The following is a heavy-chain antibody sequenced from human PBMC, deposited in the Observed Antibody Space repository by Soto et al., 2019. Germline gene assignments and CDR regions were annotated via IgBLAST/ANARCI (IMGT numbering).Heavy chain of an antibody. J-gene: IGHJ4*02. V-gene: IGHV3-21*01. CDR1: GFTFSTNG. CDR3: ARDLSYYDSSGYLYYFDY. CDR2: ISSGSTYI. Sequence: EVQLVESGGGLVKPGGSLRLSCVVSGFTFSTNGMNWVRQAPGKGLEWVSSISSGSTYIYYSDSVKDRFTISRDNAKNALYLQINSLRAEDTAVYYCARDLSYYDSSGYLYYFDYWGQGTLVTVSS. D-gene: IGHD3-22*01.